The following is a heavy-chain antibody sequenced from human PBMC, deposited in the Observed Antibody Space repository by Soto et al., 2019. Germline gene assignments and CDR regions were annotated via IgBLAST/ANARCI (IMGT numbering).Heavy chain of an antibody. CDR1: GLTFSNAW. Sequence: PGGSLRLSCAASGLTFSNAWINWVRQAPREGLEWVGRVKSVAHGGTTDFTESVKGRFVISRDDSNNMVYLQMNSLRAEDTAVYYCARARPQTTVSERSTKGGYYYLDVWGKGTTVTVSS. V-gene: IGHV3-15*07. J-gene: IGHJ6*03. CDR2: VKSVAHGGTT. CDR3: ARARPQTTVSERSTKGGYYYLDV. D-gene: IGHD4-4*01.